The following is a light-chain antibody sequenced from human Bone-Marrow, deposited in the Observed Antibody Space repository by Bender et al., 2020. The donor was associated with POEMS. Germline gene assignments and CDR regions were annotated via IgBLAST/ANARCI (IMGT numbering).Light chain of an antibody. J-gene: IGLJ1*01. CDR3: SSYTYSNTFYV. V-gene: IGLV2-14*03. Sequence: QTALTQPASVSGSPGQSITISCIGASSDIGYSDHVSWYQQRPTKAPQLVIYDVSLRPSGVSNRFSGSKSGNTASLTISGLQAEDEADYYCSSYTYSNTFYVFGTGTKVTVL. CDR1: SSDIGYSDH. CDR2: DVS.